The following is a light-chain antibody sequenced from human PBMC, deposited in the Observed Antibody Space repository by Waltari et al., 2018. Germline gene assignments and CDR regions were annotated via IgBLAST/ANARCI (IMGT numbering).Light chain of an antibody. CDR2: GAS. J-gene: IGKJ2*01. CDR1: QSLTKRY. CDR3: QQYGGTIMYT. V-gene: IGKV3-20*01. Sequence: VLTQFPGTLSLSPGESATLSCRASQSLTKRYLPWYQQKPGQAPTPVLYGASSRAAGIPDRFSSSRCATDFTLTISRLEAEDVAVYYCQQYGGTIMYTFGQGTKLEIK.